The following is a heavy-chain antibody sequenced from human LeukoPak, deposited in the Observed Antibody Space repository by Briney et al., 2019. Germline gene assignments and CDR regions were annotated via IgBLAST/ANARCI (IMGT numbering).Heavy chain of an antibody. CDR1: GFTFSSFW. CDR2: INNDGSST. J-gene: IGHJ4*02. V-gene: IGHV3-74*01. D-gene: IGHD3-10*01. Sequence: PGGSLRLSCGASGFTFSSFWMHWVRQAPGKGLVWVPRINNDGSSTNYADSVKGRFTISRDNAKNTLYLQMNSLRAEDTAVYYYARLGSGSPFDYWGQGTLVTVSS. CDR3: ARLGSGSPFDY.